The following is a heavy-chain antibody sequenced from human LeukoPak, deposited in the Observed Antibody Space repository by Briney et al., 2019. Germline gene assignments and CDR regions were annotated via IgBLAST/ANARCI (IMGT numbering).Heavy chain of an antibody. CDR2: INPNSGGT. J-gene: IGHJ3*02. CDR3: ARDRSSSWYAFDI. Sequence: ASVKVSCKAPGYTFTGYYMHWVRQAPGQGLEWMGWINPNSGGTNYAQKFQGRVTMTRDTSISTAYMELSRLRSDDTAVYYCARDRSSSWYAFDIWGQGTMVTVSS. V-gene: IGHV1-2*02. CDR1: GYTFTGYY. D-gene: IGHD6-13*01.